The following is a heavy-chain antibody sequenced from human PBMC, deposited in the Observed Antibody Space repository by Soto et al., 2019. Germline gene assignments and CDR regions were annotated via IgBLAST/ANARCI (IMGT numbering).Heavy chain of an antibody. CDR2: ITSDGKSK. CDR1: GFNFTNHS. V-gene: IGHV3-74*01. CDR3: ARESGDWVLNWFDT. D-gene: IGHD2-21*02. Sequence: PGGSLRLSCAASGFNFTNHSMHWVRQLPGEGLVWVSPITSDGKSKAYAESVKGRCAISRDNAKNTLYLQMNGLTAEETAVYYCARESGDWVLNWFDTWGLGTLVTVS. J-gene: IGHJ5*02.